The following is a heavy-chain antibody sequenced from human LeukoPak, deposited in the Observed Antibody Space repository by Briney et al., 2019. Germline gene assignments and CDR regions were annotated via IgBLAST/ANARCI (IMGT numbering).Heavy chain of an antibody. V-gene: IGHV3-33*08. D-gene: IGHD3-3*01. J-gene: IGHJ4*02. Sequence: GGSLRLSCAASGFIFSSYGMHWVRQAPGKGLEWVAIIWHDGSDKYYADSVKGRFTISRDNSKNTLYLQMNSLRAEDTAVYFRTRQSENFSLDYWGQGTLVTVSS. CDR1: GFIFSSYG. CDR3: TRQSENFSLDY. CDR2: IWHDGSDK.